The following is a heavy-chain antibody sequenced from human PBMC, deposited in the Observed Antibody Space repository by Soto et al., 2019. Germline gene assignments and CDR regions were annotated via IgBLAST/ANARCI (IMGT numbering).Heavy chain of an antibody. J-gene: IGHJ4*02. CDR2: ISGSGGST. Sequence: GGSLRLSCAASGFTFSSYAMSWVRQAPGKGLEWVSAISGSGGSTYYADSVKGRFTISRDNSKNTLYLQMNSLRAEDTAVCYCAKDSWFGELLAYYFDYWGQGTLITVSS. CDR3: AKDSWFGELLAYYFDY. D-gene: IGHD3-10*01. CDR1: GFTFSSYA. V-gene: IGHV3-23*01.